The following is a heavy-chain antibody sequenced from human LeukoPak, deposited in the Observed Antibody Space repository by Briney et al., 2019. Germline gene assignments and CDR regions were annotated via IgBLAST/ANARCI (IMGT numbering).Heavy chain of an antibody. V-gene: IGHV3-74*01. Sequence: GGSLRLSCAGSGFTFSTYWMNWVRQAPGKGLVWVSRINGDGSIINYADSVKGRFTISRDNAKNTLYLQMNSLRSEDTAVYYCASGSSSDDYAEYFQHWGQGTLVTVSS. CDR2: INGDGSII. CDR1: GFTFSTYW. D-gene: IGHD6-13*01. CDR3: ASGSSSDDYAEYFQH. J-gene: IGHJ1*01.